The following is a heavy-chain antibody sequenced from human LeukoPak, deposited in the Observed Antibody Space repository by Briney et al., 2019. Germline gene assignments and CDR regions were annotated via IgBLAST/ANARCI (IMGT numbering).Heavy chain of an antibody. CDR3: AKATGYHYDSSGIDY. CDR2: ISWSSGSI. D-gene: IGHD3-22*01. V-gene: IGHV3-9*01. Sequence: GGSLRLSCAASGVTFDDYAMHWVRQAPGKGLEWVSGISWSSGSIGYADSVKGRFTISRDNAKNSLYLQMNSLRDEDTALYYCAKATGYHYDSSGIDYWGQGTLVTVSS. J-gene: IGHJ4*02. CDR1: GVTFDDYA.